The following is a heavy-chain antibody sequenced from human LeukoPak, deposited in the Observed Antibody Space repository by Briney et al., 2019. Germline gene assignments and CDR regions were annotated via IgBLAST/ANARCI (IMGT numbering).Heavy chain of an antibody. CDR3: ARGGAAFGVVHWFDP. J-gene: IGHJ5*02. CDR2: IYYSGST. D-gene: IGHD3-3*01. CDR1: GGSFSGYY. V-gene: IGHV4-30-4*01. Sequence: TSETLSLTCAVYGGSFSGYYWSWIRQPPGKGLEWIGYIYYSGSTYYNPSLKSRVTISVDTSKNQFSLKLSSVTAADTAVYYCARGGAAFGVVHWFDPWGQGTLVTVSS.